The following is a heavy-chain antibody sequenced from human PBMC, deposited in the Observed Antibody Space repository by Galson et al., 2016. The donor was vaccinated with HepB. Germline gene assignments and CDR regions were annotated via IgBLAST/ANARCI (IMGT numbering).Heavy chain of an antibody. CDR3: VRGTTTASSSGWYDRHGFDP. D-gene: IGHD6-19*01. J-gene: IGHJ5*02. CDR1: GFTFRTWP. V-gene: IGHV3-64*01. Sequence: SLRLSCAASGFTFRTWPMHWVRQPPGKGLEYVSGISSSGLSTSYASSVRGRFTISRDNSENTLLLQMGSLRPEDMAVYYCVRGTTTASSSGWYDRHGFDPWGQRTLVTVSS. CDR2: ISSSGLST.